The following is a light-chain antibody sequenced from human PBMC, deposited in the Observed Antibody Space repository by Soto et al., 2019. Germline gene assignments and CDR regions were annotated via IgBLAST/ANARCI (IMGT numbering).Light chain of an antibody. J-gene: IGKJ1*01. CDR2: GAS. V-gene: IGKV3-15*01. Sequence: MVLTKSPAPLSLSPRAKATLSCRASQSVSSNLAWYQQKPGQAPRLLIYGASTRATGIPARFSGSGSGTEFTLTISSLQSEDFAVYYCQQYNNWPQTFGQGTKVDIK. CDR3: QQYNNWPQT. CDR1: QSVSSN.